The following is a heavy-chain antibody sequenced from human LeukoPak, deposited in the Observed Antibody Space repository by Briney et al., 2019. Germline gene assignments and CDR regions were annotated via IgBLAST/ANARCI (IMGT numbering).Heavy chain of an antibody. CDR2: IYYSGST. CDR3: AREAPRGGYYFDY. CDR1: GGSISSYY. J-gene: IGHJ4*02. V-gene: IGHV4-59*12. Sequence: SETLSLTCTVSGGSISSYYWSWIRQPPGKGLEWIGSIYYSGSTYYNPSLKSRVTISVDTSKNQFSLKLSSVTAADTGVYYCAREAPRGGYYFDYWGQGTLVTVSS.